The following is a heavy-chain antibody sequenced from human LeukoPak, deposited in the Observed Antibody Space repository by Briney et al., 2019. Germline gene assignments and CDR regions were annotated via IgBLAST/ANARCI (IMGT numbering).Heavy chain of an antibody. J-gene: IGHJ5*02. CDR2: IIPILGIA. Sequence: SVKVSCKASGGTFSSYAISWVRQAPGQGLEWMGRIIPILGIANYAQKFQGRVTITADKSTSTAYMELSSLRSEDTAVYYCARPTYYYDSSGYLDPWGQGTLVTVSS. CDR1: GGTFSSYA. CDR3: ARPTYYYDSSGYLDP. V-gene: IGHV1-69*04. D-gene: IGHD3-22*01.